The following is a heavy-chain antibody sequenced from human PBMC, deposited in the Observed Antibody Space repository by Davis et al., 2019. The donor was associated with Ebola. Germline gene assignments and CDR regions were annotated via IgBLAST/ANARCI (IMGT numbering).Heavy chain of an antibody. CDR3: ARQRWLQSYYFDY. CDR2: INSDGSST. Sequence: GESLKISCAASGFTFSSYSMNWVRQAPGKGLVWVSRINSDGSSTGYADSVKGRFTISRDNAKNTLYLQMNSLRAEDTAVYYCARQRWLQSYYFDYWGQGTLVTVSS. D-gene: IGHD5-24*01. CDR1: GFTFSSYS. J-gene: IGHJ4*02. V-gene: IGHV3-74*01.